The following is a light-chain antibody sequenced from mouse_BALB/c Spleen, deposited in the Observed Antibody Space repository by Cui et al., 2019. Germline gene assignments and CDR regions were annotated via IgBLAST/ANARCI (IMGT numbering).Light chain of an antibody. J-gene: IGKJ4*01. V-gene: IGKV6-15*01. Sequence: IVMTQFHNYMSTSEGDRVTMTCKASQNVGNNVSWYQQKPGQSPKALIYTASYRYSGVPGRFTGSGSGTDFTLTISKVQAEDVAEYFCQQCSSYPTFGSGTKLEIK. CDR3: QQCSSYPT. CDR1: QNVGNN. CDR2: TAS.